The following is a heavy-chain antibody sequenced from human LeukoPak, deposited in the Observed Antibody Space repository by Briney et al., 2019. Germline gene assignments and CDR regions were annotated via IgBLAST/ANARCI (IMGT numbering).Heavy chain of an antibody. D-gene: IGHD1-26*01. CDR1: GFTSSAYW. V-gene: IGHV3-74*01. Sequence: GGSLRLSCAASGFTSSAYWMHWVRQAPGKGLVWVSRINSDVSTTNYADSVKGRSTISRDNAKNTIYLQMNSLRAEDTAVYYCARYGRYRAFDIWGPGTVVTVSS. J-gene: IGHJ3*02. CDR2: INSDVSTT. CDR3: ARYGRYRAFDI.